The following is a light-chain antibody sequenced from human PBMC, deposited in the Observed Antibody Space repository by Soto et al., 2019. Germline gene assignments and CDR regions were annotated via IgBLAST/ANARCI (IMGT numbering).Light chain of an antibody. CDR2: DAS. CDR3: QQYKSPPYT. J-gene: IGKJ2*01. Sequence: DIQMTQSPSTLSASVGDRVTITCRASQSISTLLAWYQQKPGKAPKLLIYDASSLENGDPARFSGSGSGTEFSRAISSLQSDDFATYYCQQYKSPPYTFGQGTRLEIE. V-gene: IGKV1-5*01. CDR1: QSISTL.